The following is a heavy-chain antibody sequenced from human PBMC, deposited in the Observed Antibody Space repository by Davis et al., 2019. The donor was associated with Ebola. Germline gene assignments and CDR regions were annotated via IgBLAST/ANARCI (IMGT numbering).Heavy chain of an antibody. D-gene: IGHD2-21*01. CDR3: ARVVVTPNWFDP. V-gene: IGHV1-18*04. CDR1: GYTFTRYY. J-gene: IGHJ5*02. CDR2: IIPIFGIA. Sequence: ASVKVSCKASGYTFTRYYMHWVRQAPGQGLEWMGRIIPIFGIANYAQKLQGRVTMTTDTSTSTAYMELRSLRSDDTAVYYCARVVVTPNWFDPWGQGTLVTVSS.